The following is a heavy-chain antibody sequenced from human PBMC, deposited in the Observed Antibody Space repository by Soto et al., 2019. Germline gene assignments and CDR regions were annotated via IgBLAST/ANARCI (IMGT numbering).Heavy chain of an antibody. CDR3: ARGPSPSWDWYFDL. D-gene: IGHD7-27*01. J-gene: IGHJ2*01. Sequence: QVQLQQWGAGLLKPSETLSLTCAVYGGSFSGYYWSWIRQPPGKGLEWIGEINHSGSTNYNPSLKSRITISVDTSKNQISLKLSSVTAADTAVYYCARGPSPSWDWYFDLWGRGTLVTVSS. CDR2: INHSGST. CDR1: GGSFSGYY. V-gene: IGHV4-34*01.